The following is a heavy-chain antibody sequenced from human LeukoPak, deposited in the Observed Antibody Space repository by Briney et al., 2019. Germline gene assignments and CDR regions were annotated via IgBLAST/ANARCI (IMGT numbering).Heavy chain of an antibody. V-gene: IGHV1-46*01. CDR3: ARGPPIVVVPAAIYSSSWLDY. J-gene: IGHJ4*02. CDR1: GYTFTSYY. CDR2: INPSGGST. D-gene: IGHD2-2*01. Sequence: GASVKVSCKASGYTFTSYYMHWVRQAPGQGLEWMGIINPSGGSTSYAQKFQGRVTMTRDMSTSTVYMELSSLRSEDTAVYYCARGPPIVVVPAAIYSSSWLDYWGQGTLVTVSS.